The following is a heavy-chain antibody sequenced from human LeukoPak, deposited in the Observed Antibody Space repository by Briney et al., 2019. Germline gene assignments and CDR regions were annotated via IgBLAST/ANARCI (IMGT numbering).Heavy chain of an antibody. D-gene: IGHD4-17*01. CDR2: INEDGSEK. V-gene: IGHV3-7*01. CDR3: LPEPEYGESG. J-gene: IGHJ4*02. Sequence: GGSLRLSCAASGFIFNKNWMSWVRQAPGRGLEGVANINEDGSEKNYVDSVKGRFTISRDNAKTSLYLQMNSLRVEDTAVYYCLPEPEYGESGGGQGALVTVSS. CDR1: GFIFNKNW.